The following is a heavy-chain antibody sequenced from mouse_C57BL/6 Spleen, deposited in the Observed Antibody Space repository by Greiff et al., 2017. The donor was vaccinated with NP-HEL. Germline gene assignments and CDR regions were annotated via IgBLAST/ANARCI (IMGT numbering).Heavy chain of an antibody. Sequence: QVQLQQSGAELVRPGTSVNVSCKASGYAFTNYLIEWVKQRPGQGLEWIGVINPGSGGTNYNEKFKGKATLTADKSSSTAYMQLSSLTSEDSAVYFCAIDEYDDGDYWGQGTTLTVSS. CDR2: INPGSGGT. V-gene: IGHV1-54*01. D-gene: IGHD2-4*01. J-gene: IGHJ2*01. CDR1: GYAFTNYL. CDR3: AIDEYDDGDY.